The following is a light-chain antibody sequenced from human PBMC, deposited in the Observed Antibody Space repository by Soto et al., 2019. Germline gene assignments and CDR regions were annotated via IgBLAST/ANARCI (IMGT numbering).Light chain of an antibody. J-gene: IGLJ1*01. V-gene: IGLV2-14*01. CDR3: SSYTSTSTPYV. CDR1: SSDIGFYNY. Sequence: QSVLTQAASVSGSPGQSITISCTGTSSDIGFYNYVSWYQQHPGKAPKLIIYDVSNRPSGVSNRFSGSKSGNTASLTISGLQAEDEADYYCSSYTSTSTPYVFGSGTKVTVL. CDR2: DVS.